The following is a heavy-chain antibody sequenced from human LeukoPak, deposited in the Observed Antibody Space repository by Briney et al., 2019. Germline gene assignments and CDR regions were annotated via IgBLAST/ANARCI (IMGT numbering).Heavy chain of an antibody. J-gene: IGHJ4*02. D-gene: IGHD6-19*01. Sequence: SETLSLTCTVSNGSISSYYWSWIRQPPGEGLEWIGYIYYSGSTNYNPSLKSRVTISVDTSKNQFSLKLTSVTAADTAVYYCARHLSSGWYRFDYWGQGTLVTVSS. CDR3: ARHLSSGWYRFDY. CDR2: IYYSGST. CDR1: NGSISSYY. V-gene: IGHV4-59*01.